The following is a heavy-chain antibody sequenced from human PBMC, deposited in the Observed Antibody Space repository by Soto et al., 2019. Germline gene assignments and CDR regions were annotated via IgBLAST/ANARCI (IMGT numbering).Heavy chain of an antibody. D-gene: IGHD1-26*01. CDR3: ASDFTYSGSFNDAFAL. CDR2: ISTYKGNT. Sequence: QVHLVQSGAEVKKPGASVKVSCKASGYTFTTYGINWVRQAPGQGLEWMGWISTYKGNTNYAQKLQGKVTMTTDTPTSTAYMELRSLRSDDTAVYYCASDFTYSGSFNDAFALWGQGTMVTVSS. J-gene: IGHJ3*01. CDR1: GYTFTTYG. V-gene: IGHV1-18*01.